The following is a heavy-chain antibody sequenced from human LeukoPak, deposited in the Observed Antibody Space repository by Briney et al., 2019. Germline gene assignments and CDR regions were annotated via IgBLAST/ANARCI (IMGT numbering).Heavy chain of an antibody. V-gene: IGHV3-23*01. CDR3: AKDLLWFGELFSTDGLDY. CDR2: ISGSGGST. D-gene: IGHD3-10*01. Sequence: PGGSLRLSCAASGFTFSSYAMSWVRQAPGKGLEWVSAISGSGGSTYYADSVKGRFTISRDNSKNTLYLQMNSLRAEDTAVYYCAKDLLWFGELFSTDGLDYWGQGTLVTVSS. J-gene: IGHJ4*02. CDR1: GFTFSSYA.